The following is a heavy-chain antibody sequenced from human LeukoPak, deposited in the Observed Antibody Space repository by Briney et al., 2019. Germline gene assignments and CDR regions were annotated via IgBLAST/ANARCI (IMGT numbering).Heavy chain of an antibody. J-gene: IGHJ4*02. CDR1: GFTFSRYY. CDR3: AKEQPRYYVSTGSMFDY. CDR2: INGKGDTT. D-gene: IGHD3-22*01. V-gene: IGHV3-23*01. Sequence: GGSLRLSCAASGFTFSRYYMIWVRHAPGKGLVWVSSINGKGDTTYSADSVKGRLTIYRDNSKNTLYLQMNSLRAEHTVVYYCAKEQPRYYVSTGSMFDYWGQGTLVTVSS.